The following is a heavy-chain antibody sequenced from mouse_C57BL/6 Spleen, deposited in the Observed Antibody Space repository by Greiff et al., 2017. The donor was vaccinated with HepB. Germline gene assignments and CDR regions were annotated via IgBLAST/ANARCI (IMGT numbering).Heavy chain of an antibody. V-gene: IGHV1-72*01. D-gene: IGHD4-1*02. Sequence: QLQLKQPGAELVKPGASVKLSCKASGYTFTSYWMHWVKQRPGRGLEWIGRIDPNSGGTKYNEKFKSKATLTVDKPSSTAYMQLSSLTSEDSAVYYCARRGNWDDFDYWGQGTTLTVSS. CDR2: IDPNSGGT. CDR1: GYTFTSYW. J-gene: IGHJ2*01. CDR3: ARRGNWDDFDY.